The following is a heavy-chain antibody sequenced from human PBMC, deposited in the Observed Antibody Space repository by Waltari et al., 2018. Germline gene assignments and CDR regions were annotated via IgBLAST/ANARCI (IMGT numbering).Heavy chain of an antibody. CDR3: ATLGARYSNAFDV. CDR2: ASYSGST. J-gene: IGHJ3*01. D-gene: IGHD2-15*01. CDR1: GSFYY. V-gene: IGHV4-59*08. Sequence: QVQLQESGTGLVKPSETLSLSCTLSGSFYYLSWIRQPPGKGLECLGYASYSGSTYYNPSLQSRVTILVGSSRNQFSLQLRSETAADTAVYYCATLGARYSNAFDVWGQGTMVAVSS.